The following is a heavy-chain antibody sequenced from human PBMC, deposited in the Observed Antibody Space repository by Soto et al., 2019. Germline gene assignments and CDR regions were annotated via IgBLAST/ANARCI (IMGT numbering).Heavy chain of an antibody. Sequence: LRLSCAASGFTFSNAWMSWVRQAPGKGLEWVGRIKSKTDGGTTDYAAPVKGRFTISRDDSKNTLYLQMNSLKTEDTAVYYCTTDLNWNYAYYWGQGTLVTVSS. V-gene: IGHV3-15*01. CDR1: GFTFSNAW. CDR2: IKSKTDGGTT. CDR3: TTDLNWNYAYY. D-gene: IGHD1-7*01. J-gene: IGHJ4*02.